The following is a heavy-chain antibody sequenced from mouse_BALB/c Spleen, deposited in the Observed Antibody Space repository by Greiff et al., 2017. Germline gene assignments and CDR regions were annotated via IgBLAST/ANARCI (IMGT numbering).Heavy chain of an antibody. D-gene: IGHD1-1*01. CDR3: ARDGEYYGSSDRFAY. Sequence: EVKLMESGGGLVQPGGSLKLSCAASGFTFSSYTMSWVRQTPEKRLEWVAYISNGGGSTYYPDTVKGRFTISRDNAKNTLYLQMSSLKSEDTAMYYCARDGEYYGSSDRFAYWGQGTLVTVSA. J-gene: IGHJ3*01. V-gene: IGHV5-12-2*01. CDR1: GFTFSSYT. CDR2: ISNGGGST.